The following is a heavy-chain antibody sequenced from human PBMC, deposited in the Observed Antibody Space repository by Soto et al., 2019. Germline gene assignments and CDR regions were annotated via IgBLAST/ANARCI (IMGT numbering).Heavy chain of an antibody. J-gene: IGHJ4*02. Sequence: ASVKVSCKASGYTFTSYYMHWVRQAPGQGLEWMGIINPSGGSTSYAQKFQGRVTMTRDTSTSTVYMELSSLRSEDTAVYYCARQDRGVEVATYFDYWGQGTLVTVSS. CDR3: ARQDRGVEVATYFDY. V-gene: IGHV1-46*03. CDR2: INPSGGST. CDR1: GYTFTSYY. D-gene: IGHD5-12*01.